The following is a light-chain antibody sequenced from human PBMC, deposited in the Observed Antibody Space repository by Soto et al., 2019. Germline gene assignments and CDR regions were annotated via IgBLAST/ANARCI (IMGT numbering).Light chain of an antibody. Sequence: DIQMTQSPSSLSASVGDSVTITCRASQDIGNDLGWYQQKPGKAPKRLIHAASSLQSGVPSRFSGSGSGTEFTLIISSLQPEDFATYYCLQLNSYPLTFGGGTKVEIK. J-gene: IGKJ4*01. CDR1: QDIGND. CDR2: AAS. CDR3: LQLNSYPLT. V-gene: IGKV1-17*01.